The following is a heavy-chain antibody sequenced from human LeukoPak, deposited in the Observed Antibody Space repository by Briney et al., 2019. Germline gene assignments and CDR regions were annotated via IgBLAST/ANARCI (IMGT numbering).Heavy chain of an antibody. CDR3: ARDRPGYSGYDDQGVDWFDP. CDR2: IIPILGIA. CDR1: GGTFSSYT. Sequence: SVKVSCKASGGTFSSYTISWVRQGPGQGLEWMGRIIPILGIANYAQKFQGRVTITADKSTSTAYMELSSLRSEDTAVYYCARDRPGYSGYDDQGVDWFDPWGQGTLVTVSS. J-gene: IGHJ5*02. D-gene: IGHD5-12*01. V-gene: IGHV1-69*04.